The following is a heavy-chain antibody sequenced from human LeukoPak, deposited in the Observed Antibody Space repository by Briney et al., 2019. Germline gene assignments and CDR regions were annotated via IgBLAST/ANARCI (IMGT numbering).Heavy chain of an antibody. V-gene: IGHV3-30*02. Sequence: GGSLRLSCAASGFTFSSYGMNWVRQAPGKGLEWVGFIRYDGSNKYYADSVKGRFTISRDSSKNTVYLQMNSLRADDTAVYYCAKESQLSYSGTFYIDYWGQGTLVTVSS. D-gene: IGHD1-26*01. J-gene: IGHJ4*02. CDR3: AKESQLSYSGTFYIDY. CDR2: IRYDGSNK. CDR1: GFTFSSYG.